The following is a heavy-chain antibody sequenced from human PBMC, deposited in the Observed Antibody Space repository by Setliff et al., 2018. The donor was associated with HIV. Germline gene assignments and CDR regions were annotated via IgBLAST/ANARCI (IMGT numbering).Heavy chain of an antibody. J-gene: IGHJ2*01. V-gene: IGHV1-18*01. CDR2: ITSYNGNT. CDR1: GYTFSNYG. D-gene: IGHD1-26*01. Sequence: ASVKVSCKASGYTFSNYGITWVRQAPGQGLGWMGWITSYNGNTNYAKKFKGRVTMTTDTSTSIAYMELKSLRSEDTAVYYCARGHHSGRGSNFPWYSDLWGRGTLVTVSS. CDR3: ARGHHSGRGSNFPWYSDL.